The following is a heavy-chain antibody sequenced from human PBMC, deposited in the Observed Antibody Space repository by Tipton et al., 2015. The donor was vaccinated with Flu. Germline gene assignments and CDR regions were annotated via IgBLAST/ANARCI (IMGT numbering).Heavy chain of an antibody. CDR1: GGSISSYY. J-gene: IGHJ4*02. CDR3: ARDKGSSWLGGFDY. Sequence: TLSLTCTVSGGSISSYYWSWIRQPPGKGLEWIGYIYYSGSTNYNPSLKSRVTISVDTSKNQFSLKLSPVTAADTAVYYCARDKGSSWLGGFDYWGQGTLVTVSS. V-gene: IGHV4-59*01. D-gene: IGHD6-13*01. CDR2: IYYSGST.